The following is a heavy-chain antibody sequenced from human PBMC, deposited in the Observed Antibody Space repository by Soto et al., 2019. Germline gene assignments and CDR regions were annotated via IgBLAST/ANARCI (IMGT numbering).Heavy chain of an antibody. CDR3: ASEYSYDLLTDYSLNDAFGI. Sequence: QVQLVQSGAEVKNPGASVKVSCKASGYIFTSYGISWVRQAPGQGLEWMGWSSAHNGDTNYAQMFQGRVTMTTDTSTSTAYMELSSLRSDDTALYSCASEYSYDLLTDYSLNDAFGIWGQGTMVTVSS. CDR1: GYIFTSYG. V-gene: IGHV1-18*01. D-gene: IGHD3-9*01. CDR2: SSAHNGDT. J-gene: IGHJ3*02.